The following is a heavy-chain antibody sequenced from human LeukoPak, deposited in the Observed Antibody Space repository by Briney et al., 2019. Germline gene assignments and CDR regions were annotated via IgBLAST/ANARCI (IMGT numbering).Heavy chain of an antibody. D-gene: IGHD6-19*01. CDR3: ARLHSSGWYPPLYYFDY. V-gene: IGHV4-59*08. CDR2: IYYSGST. Sequence: SETLSLTCTVSGGSISSYYWSWIRQPPGKGLEWIGYIYYSGSTDYNRSLKSRVTISVDTSKNQFSLKLSSVTAADTAVYYCARLHSSGWYPPLYYFDYWGQGTLVTVSS. CDR1: GGSISSYY. J-gene: IGHJ4*02.